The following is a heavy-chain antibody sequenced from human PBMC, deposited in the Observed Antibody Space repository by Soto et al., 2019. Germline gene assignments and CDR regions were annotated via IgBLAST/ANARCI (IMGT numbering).Heavy chain of an antibody. V-gene: IGHV1-3*04. CDR1: GYTFTSYA. D-gene: IGHD3-22*01. CDR3: AKDRAHYDSSGIS. J-gene: IGHJ5*01. Sequence: GASVKVSCKASGYTFTSYAMHWVRQAPGQRLEWMGWIDTGNGNTKYSQKFQDRITITRDTSARTAYMELNNLRSGDTAVYYCAKDRAHYDSSGISWDHVTLVIVSS. CDR2: IDTGNGNT.